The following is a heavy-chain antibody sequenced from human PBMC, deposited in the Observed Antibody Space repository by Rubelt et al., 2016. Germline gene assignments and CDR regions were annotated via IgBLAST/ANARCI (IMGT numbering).Heavy chain of an antibody. V-gene: IGHV3-74*01. CDR3: ARSGPDVVVPAAIRVEGDAFDI. Sequence: EVQLVESGGGLVQPGGSLRLSCAASGFTFSSYWMHWVRQAPGKGLVWVSRINSDGSSTSYADSVKGRFTICRDNAKNTLYLQMNSLRAEDTAVYYCARSGPDVVVPAAIRVEGDAFDIWGQGTMVTVSS. CDR2: INSDGSST. D-gene: IGHD2-2*02. CDR1: GFTFSSYW. J-gene: IGHJ3*02.